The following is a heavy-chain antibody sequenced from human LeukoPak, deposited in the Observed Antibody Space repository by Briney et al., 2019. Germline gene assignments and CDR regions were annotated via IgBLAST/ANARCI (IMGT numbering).Heavy chain of an antibody. J-gene: IGHJ4*02. Sequence: ASVKVSCKASGYTFTNYGISWVRQAPGQGLEWMGWISAHNGHTNYAQKLQGRVTMTTDTSTSTAYMELSNLNSDDTAVYYCVSRGGNSSGRPYWGQGTLVTVSS. CDR2: ISAHNGHT. CDR1: GYTFTNYG. D-gene: IGHD6-6*01. V-gene: IGHV1-18*01. CDR3: VSRGGNSSGRPY.